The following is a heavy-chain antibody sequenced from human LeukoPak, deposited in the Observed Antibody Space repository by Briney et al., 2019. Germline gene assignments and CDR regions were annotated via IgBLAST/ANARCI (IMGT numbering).Heavy chain of an antibody. CDR2: IGPTGLDR. Sequence: PGGSLRLSCTTSGLTISTSGFNWVRQARGKGLEWVASIGPTGLDRCHADSIKGRFTISRDNANNFLYLQMDSLRAEDTAVYYCATETNGRHYDYWGQGTLLTVSS. CDR3: ATETNGRHYDY. J-gene: IGHJ4*02. V-gene: IGHV3-21*06. D-gene: IGHD1-14*01. CDR1: GLTISTSG.